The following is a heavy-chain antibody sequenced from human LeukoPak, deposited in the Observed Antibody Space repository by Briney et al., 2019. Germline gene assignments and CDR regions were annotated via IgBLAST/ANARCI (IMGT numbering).Heavy chain of an antibody. D-gene: IGHD2-21*01. Sequence: SETLSLTCTVSGNSISSYYWSWIRQPPGKGLEWIGYIYYSESTNYNPSLKSRVTISVDTSKNQFSLKLSSVTAADTAVYYCARKIPGYYGMDLWGQGTTVTVSS. CDR1: GNSISSYY. J-gene: IGHJ6*02. CDR3: ARKIPGYYGMDL. V-gene: IGHV4-59*01. CDR2: IYYSEST.